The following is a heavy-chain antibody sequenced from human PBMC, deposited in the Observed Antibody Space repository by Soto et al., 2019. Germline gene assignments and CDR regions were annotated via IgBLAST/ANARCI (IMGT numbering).Heavy chain of an antibody. Sequence: EVQLLESGGDLVQPGGSLRLSCAASGFTFSSYAMSWVRQAPGKGLEWVSAISGRGDATFYANSVKGRFTISRDYSKNPLYLQMNSLRAEDTALYYCAKDRDFANRPYFFDYWGQGTLVTVSS. CDR2: ISGRGDAT. CDR1: GFTFSSYA. D-gene: IGHD3-10*01. J-gene: IGHJ4*02. CDR3: AKDRDFANRPYFFDY. V-gene: IGHV3-23*01.